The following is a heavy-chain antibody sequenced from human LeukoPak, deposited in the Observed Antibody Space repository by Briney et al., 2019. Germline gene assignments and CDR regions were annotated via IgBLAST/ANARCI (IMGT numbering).Heavy chain of an antibody. J-gene: IGHJ6*03. CDR3: AKYYMDV. CDR1: GGSFSGYY. CDR2: INHSGST. V-gene: IGHV4-34*01. Sequence: WETLSLTCAVYGGSFSGYYWSWIRHPPGKGLEWIGEINHSGSTNYNPSLKSRVTISVDTSKNQFSLKLSSVTAADTAVYYCAKYYMDVWGKGTTVTISS.